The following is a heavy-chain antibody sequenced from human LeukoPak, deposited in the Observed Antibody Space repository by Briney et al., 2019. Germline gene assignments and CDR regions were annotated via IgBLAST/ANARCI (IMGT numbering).Heavy chain of an antibody. V-gene: IGHV5-51*01. CDR1: GSIFTSYW. CDR3: ASAGDSSGYYYFSAFDI. D-gene: IGHD3-22*01. CDR2: IYPGDSDT. J-gene: IGHJ3*02. Sequence: PGASLQISCEGSGSIFTSYWIGWVRQLPGKGLEWMGIIYPGDSDTRYSPSFQGQVTISADKSISTAYLKWSSLKASDTAMYYCASAGDSSGYYYFSAFDIWGQGTMVTVSS.